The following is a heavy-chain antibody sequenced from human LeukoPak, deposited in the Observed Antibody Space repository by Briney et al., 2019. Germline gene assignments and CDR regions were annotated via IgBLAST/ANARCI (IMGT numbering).Heavy chain of an antibody. J-gene: IGHJ5*02. CDR3: AKDRIVGATTPPNWFDP. CDR2: IIGSGGTT. V-gene: IGHV3-23*01. D-gene: IGHD1-26*01. CDR1: GFSFSSYA. Sequence: PGGSLRLSCAASGFSFSSYAMSWVRQAPGKGLEWVSAIIGSGGTTYYADSMKGRFTISRDNSKNTLYLQMNSLRAEDTAVYYCAKDRIVGATTPPNWFDPWGQGTLVTVSS.